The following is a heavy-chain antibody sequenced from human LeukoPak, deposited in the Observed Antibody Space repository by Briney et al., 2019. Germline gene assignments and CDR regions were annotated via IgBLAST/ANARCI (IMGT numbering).Heavy chain of an antibody. J-gene: IGHJ4*02. V-gene: IGHV1-2*02. CDR2: INPNSGDT. CDR3: ARVRYRLAETYIDY. Sequence: ASVKVSCKASVYIFTGYYMHWVRQAPGQGLEWMGWINPNSGDTNYAQKFQGRVTMTRDTSVSTAYREQSRLRSDDTAVYYCARVRYRLAETYIDYWGQGTLVTVSS. D-gene: IGHD3-16*01. CDR1: VYIFTGYY.